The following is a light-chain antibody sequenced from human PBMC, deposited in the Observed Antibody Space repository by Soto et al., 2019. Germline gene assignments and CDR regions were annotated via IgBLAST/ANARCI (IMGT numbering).Light chain of an antibody. Sequence: EIVMTQSPATLSVSPGERATLSCRASQSVRSNLAWYQQKPGQAPRLLIYGASTRATDIPARFSGSGSGTEFTLTISSLQPEDFAIYYCQQYNNWPPYTFGQGTKLETK. CDR3: QQYNNWPPYT. V-gene: IGKV3-15*01. J-gene: IGKJ2*01. CDR1: QSVRSN. CDR2: GAS.